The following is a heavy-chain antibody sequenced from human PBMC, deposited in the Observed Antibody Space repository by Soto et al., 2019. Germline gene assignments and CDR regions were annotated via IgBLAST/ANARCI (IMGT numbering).Heavy chain of an antibody. V-gene: IGHV3-66*01. D-gene: IGHD3-22*01. CDR2: IYSGGTT. CDR1: GLSVSSNY. J-gene: IGHJ4*02. CDR3: ARVIPNYYDNRIIRELDY. Sequence: EVQQVQSGGGLVQPGGSLRLSCVVSGLSVSSNYMSWVRQAPGKGLEWVSFIYSGGTTYYADSVKGRFTISRDISKNTLYLQMNSLRAEDTAVYYCARVIPNYYDNRIIRELDYWGQGTLITVSS.